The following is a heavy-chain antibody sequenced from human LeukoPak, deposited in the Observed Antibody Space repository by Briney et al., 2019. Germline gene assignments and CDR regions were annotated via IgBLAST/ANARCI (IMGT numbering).Heavy chain of an antibody. J-gene: IGHJ4*02. V-gene: IGHV4-61*02. CDR3: ARARVIPASFDD. CDR1: GGSITFGSYY. D-gene: IGHD3-16*02. CDR2: IYTSGRT. Sequence: SQTLPLTCTVSGGSITFGSYYWTWIRQPAGKGLEWIGRIYTSGRTFYNPSLKSRVTISMDTSMNQFSLRLNSVTAADTAVYYCARARVIPASFDDWGQGALVTVSS.